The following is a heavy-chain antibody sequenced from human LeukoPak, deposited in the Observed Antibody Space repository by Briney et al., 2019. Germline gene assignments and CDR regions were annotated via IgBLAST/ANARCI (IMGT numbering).Heavy chain of an antibody. J-gene: IGHJ4*02. D-gene: IGHD5-18*01. CDR1: GFTFSDYY. V-gene: IGHV3-11*04. Sequence: GGSLRLSCAASGFTFSDYYMTWIRQAPGKGLEWVSYISSSGSTIYYADSVKGRFTISRDNAKSSLYLQMNSPRAEDTAVYYCARVAQLWFGNDYWGQGTLVTVSS. CDR2: ISSSGSTI. CDR3: ARVAQLWFGNDY.